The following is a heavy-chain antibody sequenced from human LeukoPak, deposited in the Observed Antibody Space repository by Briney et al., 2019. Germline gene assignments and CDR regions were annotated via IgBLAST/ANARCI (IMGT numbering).Heavy chain of an antibody. CDR3: ARDGGCGWNPNFDY. CDR1: GFTFSAYW. V-gene: IGHV3-7*01. Sequence: GGSLRLSCAASGFTFSAYWMHWVRQAPGKGLEWVAIIKQDGSEKYYVDSVKGRFTISRDNAKNSLYLQMNSLRVEDTAVYYCARDGGCGWNPNFDYWGQGTLVTVSS. J-gene: IGHJ4*02. CDR2: IKQDGSEK. D-gene: IGHD6-19*01.